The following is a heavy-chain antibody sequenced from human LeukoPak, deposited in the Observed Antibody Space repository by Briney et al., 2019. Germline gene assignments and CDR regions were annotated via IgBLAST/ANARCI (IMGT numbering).Heavy chain of an antibody. J-gene: IGHJ4*02. CDR2: IYTSGST. CDR1: GGSISSYY. D-gene: IGHD3/OR15-3a*01. CDR3: ARQTGSGLFTLP. V-gene: IGHV4-4*07. Sequence: SETLSLTCTVSGGSISSYYWSWIRQPAGKGLEWIGRIYTSGSTNYNPSLKSRVTISIDTSKNQISLRLTSVTAADTAMYYCARQTGSGLFTLPGGQGTLVTVSS.